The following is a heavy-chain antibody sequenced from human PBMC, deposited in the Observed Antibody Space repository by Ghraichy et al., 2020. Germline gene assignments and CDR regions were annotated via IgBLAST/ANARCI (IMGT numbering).Heavy chain of an antibody. Sequence: SQTLSLTCAISGDSVSSNSAAWNWIRQSPSRGLEWLGRTYYRSRWYSDYAVSVKSRTTINADTSRNQFSLQLNSVIPEDTAVYYCARAWARAFDIWGQGTMVTVSS. CDR2: TYYRSRWYS. CDR1: GDSVSSNSAA. D-gene: IGHD1-26*01. CDR3: ARAWARAFDI. V-gene: IGHV6-1*01. J-gene: IGHJ3*02.